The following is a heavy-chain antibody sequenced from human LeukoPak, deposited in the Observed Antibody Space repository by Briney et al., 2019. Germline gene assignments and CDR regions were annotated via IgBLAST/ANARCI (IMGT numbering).Heavy chain of an antibody. CDR2: IYYSGST. CDR1: GGSISSSSYY. J-gene: IGHJ3*02. D-gene: IGHD3-10*01. CDR3: ARQSDYYGSGLDDPLEN. Sequence: SETLSLTCTVSGGSISSSSYYWGWIRQPPGKGLEWIGSIYYSGSTYYNPSLKSRVTISVDTSKNQFSLKLSSVTAADTAVYYCARQSDYYGSGLDDPLENWGQGTMVTVSS. V-gene: IGHV4-39*01.